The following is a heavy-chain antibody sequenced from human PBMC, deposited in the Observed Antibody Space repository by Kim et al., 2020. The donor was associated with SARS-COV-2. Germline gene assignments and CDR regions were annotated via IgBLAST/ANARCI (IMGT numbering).Heavy chain of an antibody. CDR3: ASAGGDYHYDSSGLFDPTGYFDY. CDR1: GGTFSSYA. Sequence: SVKVSCKASGGTFSSYAISWVRQAPGQGLEWMGRIIPILGIANYAQKFQGRVTITADKSTSTAYMELSSLRSEDTAVYYCASAGGDYHYDSSGLFDPTGYFDYWGQGTLVTVSS. V-gene: IGHV1-69*04. J-gene: IGHJ4*02. D-gene: IGHD3-22*01. CDR2: IIPILGIA.